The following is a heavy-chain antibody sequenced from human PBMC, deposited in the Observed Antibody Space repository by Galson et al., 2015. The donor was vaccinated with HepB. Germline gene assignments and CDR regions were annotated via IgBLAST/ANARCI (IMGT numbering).Heavy chain of an antibody. V-gene: IGHV3-23*01. CDR1: GYTFSSYA. CDR2: ISGSGGST. J-gene: IGHJ3*02. D-gene: IGHD3-10*01. CDR3: AKDWTYYYGSGSYYMDAFDI. Sequence: SCKASGYTFSSYAMSWVRQAPGKGLEWVSAISGSGGSTYYADSVKGRFTISRDNSKNTLYLQMNSLRAEDTAVYYCAKDWTYYYGSGSYYMDAFDIWGQGTMVTVSS.